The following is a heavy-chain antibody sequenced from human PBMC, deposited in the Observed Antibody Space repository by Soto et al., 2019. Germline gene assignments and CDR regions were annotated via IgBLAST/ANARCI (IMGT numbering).Heavy chain of an antibody. V-gene: IGHV4-34*01. Sequence: SETLSLTCAVYGGSFSGCYWSWIRQPPGKGLEWIGEINHSGSTNYNPSLKSRVTISVDTSKNQFSLKLSSATAADTAVYYCARGKLSYDTAMVTNWFDPWGQGTLVTVSS. CDR3: ARGKLSYDTAMVTNWFDP. CDR1: GGSFSGCY. J-gene: IGHJ5*02. D-gene: IGHD5-18*01. CDR2: INHSGST.